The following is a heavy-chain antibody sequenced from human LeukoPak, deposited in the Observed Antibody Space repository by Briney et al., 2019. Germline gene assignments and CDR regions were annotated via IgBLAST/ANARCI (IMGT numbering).Heavy chain of an antibody. D-gene: IGHD5-18*01. Sequence: GASVKVSCKASGYTFTSNYIHWVRQAPGQGLEWMGMIYPRDGSTSYAQKFQGRVTMTRDTSTSTVYMELSSLRSEDTAVYYCARCGYSYELNFDYWGQGTLVTVSS. CDR1: GYTFTSNY. J-gene: IGHJ4*02. CDR3: ARCGYSYELNFDY. V-gene: IGHV1-46*01. CDR2: IYPRDGST.